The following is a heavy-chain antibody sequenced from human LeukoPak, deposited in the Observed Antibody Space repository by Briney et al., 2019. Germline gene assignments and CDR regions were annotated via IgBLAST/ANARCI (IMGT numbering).Heavy chain of an antibody. D-gene: IGHD1-26*01. CDR2: INPSGGST. V-gene: IGHV1-46*01. Sequence: RASVKVSCKASGYTFTIYYMHWVRQAPGQGLEWMGIINPSGGSTSYAQKFQGRVTMTRDTSTSTVYMELSSLRSEDTAVYYCARRWELTDAFDIWGQGTMVTVSS. CDR1: GYTFTIYY. J-gene: IGHJ3*02. CDR3: ARRWELTDAFDI.